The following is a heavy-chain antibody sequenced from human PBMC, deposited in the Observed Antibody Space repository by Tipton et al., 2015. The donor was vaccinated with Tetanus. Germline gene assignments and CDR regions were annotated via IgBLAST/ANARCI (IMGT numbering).Heavy chain of an antibody. CDR1: GGSINRYY. Sequence: GLVKTSETLSLTCTVSGGSINRYYWSWLRRPPGKALEWIGYIYFSGHTKYSPSPKSRVTRSVDTSKNQFSLNLSSVTAADTAVYYCARGSRFWFDYWGQGTLVTVSS. V-gene: IGHV4-59*12. J-gene: IGHJ4*02. CDR3: ARGSRFWFDY. CDR2: IYFSGHT.